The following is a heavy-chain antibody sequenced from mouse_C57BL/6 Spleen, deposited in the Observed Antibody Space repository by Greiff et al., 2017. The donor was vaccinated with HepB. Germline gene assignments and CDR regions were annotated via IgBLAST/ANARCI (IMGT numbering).Heavy chain of an antibody. CDR2: VYPYNGGT. D-gene: IGHD3-2*02. CDR1: GFTFTDYY. V-gene: IGHV1-36*01. J-gene: IGHJ2*01. Sequence: EVQRVESGPVLVKPGPSVKISCKASGFTFTDYYMHWVKQSHGKSLEWIGLVYPYNGGTSYNQKFKGKATLTVDTSSSTAYMELNSLTSEDSAVYYCARSDSSGRYYFDYWGQGTTLTVSS. CDR3: ARSDSSGRYYFDY.